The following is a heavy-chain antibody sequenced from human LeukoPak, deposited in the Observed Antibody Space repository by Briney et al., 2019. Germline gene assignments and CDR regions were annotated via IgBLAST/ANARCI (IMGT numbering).Heavy chain of an antibody. CDR3: AGSGSHVY. J-gene: IGHJ4*02. CDR2: ITGNGAST. Sequence: PGGSLRLSCAASGFTFRSYDINWVRQAPGKGLEWVSSITGNGASTNFADSVRGRFTISRDNSKNTAYLQMNSLRAEDTDVYYCAGSGSHVYWGQGTLVTVSS. D-gene: IGHD1-26*01. CDR1: GFTFRSYD. V-gene: IGHV3-23*01.